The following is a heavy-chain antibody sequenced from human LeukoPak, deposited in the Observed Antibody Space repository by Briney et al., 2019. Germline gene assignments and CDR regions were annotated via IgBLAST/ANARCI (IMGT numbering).Heavy chain of an antibody. J-gene: IGHJ4*02. CDR3: ARRQSPDY. V-gene: IGHV5-51*01. Sequence: KYGESLKISCKCSGYSFTSYWIGWVRQMPGKGLEWMGIIYPGDSEIIHSPSFQGQVTISADKSITTAYLQWSSLKASDSAMYYCARRQSPDYWGQGTLVTVSS. CDR1: GYSFTSYW. CDR2: IYPGDSEI.